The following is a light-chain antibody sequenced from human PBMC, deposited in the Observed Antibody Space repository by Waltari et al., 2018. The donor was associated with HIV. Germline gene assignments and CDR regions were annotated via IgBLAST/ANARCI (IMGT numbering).Light chain of an antibody. CDR2: TAS. CDR1: QNVNTW. CDR3: QQYETYYT. Sequence: DIKMTQSPSVLSASLGVRITISCRASQNVNTWVAWYQQKPGKAPKILIHTASTLARGVPSRFSGRGSGAVFTLTIAGLQPDDFATYYCQQYETYYTFGLGTNVE. J-gene: IGKJ2*01. V-gene: IGKV1-5*03.